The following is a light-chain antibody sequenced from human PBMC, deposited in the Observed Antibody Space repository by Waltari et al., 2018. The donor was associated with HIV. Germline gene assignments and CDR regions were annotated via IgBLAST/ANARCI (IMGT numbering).Light chain of an antibody. J-gene: IGKJ1*01. Sequence: EVVMTQSTATLSVSPGVRATLSCRASQNIANNLTWNQQKPGQPPRLLIFGASTRATGIPARFSGSGSGTEFTLTISSLQSEDFAVYYCQQYNKWPWTFGQGTRVEIK. CDR3: QQYNKWPWT. CDR1: QNIANN. CDR2: GAS. V-gene: IGKV3-15*01.